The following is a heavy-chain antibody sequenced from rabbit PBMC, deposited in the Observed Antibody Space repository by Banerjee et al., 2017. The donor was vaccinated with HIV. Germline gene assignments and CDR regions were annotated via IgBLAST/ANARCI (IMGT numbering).Heavy chain of an antibody. CDR2: IDTLSGKT. CDR1: GFTLSSYW. CDR3: ARAGGAAYGYGTRFKV. J-gene: IGHJ4*01. D-gene: IGHD6-1*01. V-gene: IGHV1S45*01. Sequence: QEQLVESGGGLVTLEGSLKLSCKASGFTLSSYWMCWVRQAPGKGLEWIGCIDTLSGKTWYASWVNGRFTISKTSSTTVTLQMTSLTVADTATYFCARAGGAAYGYGTRFKVWGPGTLVTVS.